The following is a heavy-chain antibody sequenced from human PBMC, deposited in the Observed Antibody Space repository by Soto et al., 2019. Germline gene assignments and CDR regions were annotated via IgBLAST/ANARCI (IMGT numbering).Heavy chain of an antibody. CDR1: GFTFSSYW. Sequence: EVQLVESGGGLVQPGGSLRLSCAASGFTFSSYWMHWVRQAPGKGLVWVSRINSDGSSTSYADSVKGRFTISRDNGKNTLDLPMHGLRAEDTAVYYCARGAYGGNWGYWGQGTLVTVSS. V-gene: IGHV3-74*01. J-gene: IGHJ4*02. CDR3: ARGAYGGNWGY. CDR2: INSDGSST. D-gene: IGHD4-17*01.